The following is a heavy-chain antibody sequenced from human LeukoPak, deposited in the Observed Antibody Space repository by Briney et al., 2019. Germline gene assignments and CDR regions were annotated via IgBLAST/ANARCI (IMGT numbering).Heavy chain of an antibody. J-gene: IGHJ1*01. Sequence: VGSLRLSSAASGFTFSSYGMHWVCQGPGKRLERGAVIWYDGSNKYYGDSVKGRFTISRANSKKKLYLQMNSLRVEETAVYYCARGDGYNDAEYLQHWGQGTLVTVS. CDR2: IWYDGSNK. V-gene: IGHV3-33*01. CDR3: ARGDGYNDAEYLQH. D-gene: IGHD5-24*01. CDR1: GFTFSSYG.